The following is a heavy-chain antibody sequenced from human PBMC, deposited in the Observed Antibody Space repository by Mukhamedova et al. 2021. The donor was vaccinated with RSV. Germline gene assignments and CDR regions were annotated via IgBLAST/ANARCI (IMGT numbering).Heavy chain of an antibody. V-gene: IGHV3-23*01. D-gene: IGHD2-8*01. CDR3: AKDRYCTTTTCPVDY. Sequence: VRQAPGEGLEWVSGISGSGGSTYYADSVKGRFTISRDNTKNTEYLQMDSLRAEDTALYYCAKDRYCTTTTCPVDYWGQGTLVTVS. CDR2: ISGSGGST. J-gene: IGHJ4*02.